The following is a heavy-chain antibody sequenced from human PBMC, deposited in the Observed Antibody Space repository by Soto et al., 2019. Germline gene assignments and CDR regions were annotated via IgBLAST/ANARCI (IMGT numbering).Heavy chain of an antibody. CDR3: AREGYSYNGLDV. J-gene: IGHJ6*02. CDR1: GVSINSGDYY. Sequence: QVQLQESGPGLVKPSQTLSLTCTVSGVSINSGDYYWSWIRQHPGKGLEWIGYIYYNGNTDYNPSLRSRLSISLDMSKNQFSLELSSVTAADTAVYYCAREGYSYNGLDVWGQGTTVTVSS. CDR2: IYYNGNT. V-gene: IGHV4-31*03. D-gene: IGHD3-10*01.